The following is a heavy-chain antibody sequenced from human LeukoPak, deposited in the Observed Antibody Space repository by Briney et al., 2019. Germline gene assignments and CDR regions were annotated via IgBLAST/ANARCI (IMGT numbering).Heavy chain of an antibody. Sequence: GGSLRLSCAASGFTFSSDNMNWVRQAPGKGLEWVSSITSGSSYIYYADSVKGRFTISRDNAKNSLYLQMNSLRAEDTAVYYCARDPYSGSYGNYYYYFMDVWGKGTTVTISS. J-gene: IGHJ6*03. CDR3: ARDPYSGSYGNYYYYFMDV. CDR2: ITSGSSYI. D-gene: IGHD1-26*01. CDR1: GFTFSSDN. V-gene: IGHV3-21*01.